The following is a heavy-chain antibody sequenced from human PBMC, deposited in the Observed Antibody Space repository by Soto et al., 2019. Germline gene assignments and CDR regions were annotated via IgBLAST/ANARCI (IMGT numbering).Heavy chain of an antibody. CDR2: INHSGST. CDR1: GGSFSGYY. Sequence: SETLSLTCAVYGGSFSGYYWSWIRQPPGKGLEWIGEINHSGSTNYNPSLKSRVTISVDTSKNQFSLKLSSVTAADTAVYYCARRHIVVVTATNFDYWGQGTLVS. J-gene: IGHJ4*02. V-gene: IGHV4-34*01. D-gene: IGHD2-21*02. CDR3: ARRHIVVVTATNFDY.